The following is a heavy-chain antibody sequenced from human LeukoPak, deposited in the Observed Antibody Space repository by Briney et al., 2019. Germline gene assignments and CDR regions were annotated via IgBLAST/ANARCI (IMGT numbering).Heavy chain of an antibody. J-gene: IGHJ4*02. CDR2: INTNGVTT. CDR1: GFTLSSFP. D-gene: IGHD6-19*01. CDR3: VKNRGSGYDY. V-gene: IGHV3-64D*06. Sequence: GGSLRLSCAASGFTLSSFPMHWVRQAPGKGLEFVSAINTNGVTTYYADSVKGRFTISRDSSKNTLSLQMSSLRAEDTAVYYCVKNRGSGYDYWGQGTLVTVSS.